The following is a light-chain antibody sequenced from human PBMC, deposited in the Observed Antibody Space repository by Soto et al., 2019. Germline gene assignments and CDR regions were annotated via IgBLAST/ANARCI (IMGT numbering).Light chain of an antibody. CDR2: MAS. J-gene: IGKJ1*01. Sequence: DVQVTQSPSALSASVGDRFTITCRASQSVDNWLAWYQRRPGKAPKLLIYMASTLEVGVPSRFSGSASGTEFTLTISSLQPDDSATYYCQQYKTYSPTFGQGTKVEI. V-gene: IGKV1-5*03. CDR1: QSVDNW. CDR3: QQYKTYSPT.